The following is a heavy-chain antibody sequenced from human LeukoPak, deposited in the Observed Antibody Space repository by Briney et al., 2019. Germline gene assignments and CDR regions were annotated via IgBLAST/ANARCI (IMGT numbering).Heavy chain of an antibody. CDR3: ASAAPHFDY. Sequence: ASVKGSRKGSGFTFTSYIMHWVWHAPGQRLEWMGIINPSGGSTSYEQKFQGRVTMTRDTSTSTVYMEVSSLRSEDTAVYYCASAAPHFDYWGQGTLVTVSS. CDR1: GFTFTSYI. CDR2: INPSGGST. V-gene: IGHV1-46*01. D-gene: IGHD2-15*01. J-gene: IGHJ4*02.